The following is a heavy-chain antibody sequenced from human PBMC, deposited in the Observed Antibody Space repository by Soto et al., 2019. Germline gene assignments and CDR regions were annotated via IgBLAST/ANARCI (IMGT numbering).Heavy chain of an antibody. CDR1: GFTFSSYW. CDR3: ASYSGWYYYYYMDV. D-gene: IGHD5-12*01. J-gene: IGHJ6*03. Sequence: GGSLRLSCAASGFTFSSYWMHWVRQAPGKGLVWVSRINSDGSSTSYADSVKGRFTISRDNAKNTLYLQMNSLRAEDTAVYYCASYSGWYYYYYMDVWGKGTTGTVSS. CDR2: INSDGSST. V-gene: IGHV3-74*01.